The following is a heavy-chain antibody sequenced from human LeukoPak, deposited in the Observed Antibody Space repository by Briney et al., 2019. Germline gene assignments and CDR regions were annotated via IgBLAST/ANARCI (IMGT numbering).Heavy chain of an antibody. Sequence: GTLSLTCAVSGGSISSSNWWSWVRQPPGKGLEWIGEIYHGGNTNYNPSLKSRVTISVDKSKNQFSLKLSSVTAADTAVYYCAISTAWRYYFDYWGQGTLVTVSS. CDR3: AISTAWRYYFDY. CDR1: GGSISSSNW. V-gene: IGHV4-4*02. J-gene: IGHJ4*02. D-gene: IGHD5-18*01. CDR2: IYHGGNT.